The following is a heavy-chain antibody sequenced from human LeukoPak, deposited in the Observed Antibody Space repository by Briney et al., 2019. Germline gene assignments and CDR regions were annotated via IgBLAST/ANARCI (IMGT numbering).Heavy chain of an antibody. CDR2: FDPEEAKM. D-gene: IGHD3-3*01. Sequence: ASVTVSCKVSGSSLSVLSIQWVRQAPGKELECMGGFDPEEAKMVYAQNFQGRVTMTDYTSTQTAYMEHSVKTADNTAVYYCTTRSGDFWSGFVNWGQGTLVTVSS. V-gene: IGHV1-24*01. J-gene: IGHJ4*02. CDR3: TTRSGDFWSGFVN. CDR1: GSSLSVLS.